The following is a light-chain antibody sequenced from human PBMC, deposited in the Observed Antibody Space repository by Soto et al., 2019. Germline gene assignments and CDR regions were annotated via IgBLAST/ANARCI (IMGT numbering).Light chain of an antibody. J-gene: IGKJ1*01. CDR2: AAS. CDR3: QQSYSSPPT. V-gene: IGKV1-39*01. Sequence: DIQMTQSQSSLSASVGDRVTITCRASQSISSYLNWYQQKPGKAPKLLIFAASSLQSGVPSRFSGSRSGPDFTLTISSLQPEDFATYYCQQSYSSPPTFGQVANVDI. CDR1: QSISSY.